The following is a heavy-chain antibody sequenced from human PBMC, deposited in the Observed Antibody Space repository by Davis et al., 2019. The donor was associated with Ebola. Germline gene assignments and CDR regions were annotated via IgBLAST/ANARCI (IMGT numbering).Heavy chain of an antibody. CDR2: TYYRSKWCN. D-gene: IGHD1-14*01. J-gene: IGHJ4*02. CDR1: GDSVSSNTAA. V-gene: IGHV6-1*01. CDR3: ARDYRGPFDY. Sequence: SCAISGDSVSSNTAAWDWIRQSSSRGLEWLGRTYYRSKWCNDYAVSVKSRITINPDTSKNQFSLQLNSVTPEDTAVYYCARDYRGPFDYWGQGTLVTVSS.